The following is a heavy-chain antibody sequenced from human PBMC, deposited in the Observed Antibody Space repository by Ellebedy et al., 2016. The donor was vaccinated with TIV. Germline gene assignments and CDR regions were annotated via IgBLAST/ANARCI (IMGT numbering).Heavy chain of an antibody. D-gene: IGHD3-10*01. CDR2: TATGRTTM. CDR1: GFTFRTHN. J-gene: IGHJ4*02. Sequence: GESLKISXAVSGFTFRTHNTNWVCQPPAKGMERVSYTATGRTTMYYLDSVMGRFTISRDDPTSSLYLQMHNLTPDDTAIYYCARELGIRGVVDWGQGTLVTVPS. CDR3: ARELGIRGVVD. V-gene: IGHV3-48*01.